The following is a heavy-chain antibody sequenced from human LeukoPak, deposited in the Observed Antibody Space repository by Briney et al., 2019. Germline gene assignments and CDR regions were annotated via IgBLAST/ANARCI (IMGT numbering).Heavy chain of an antibody. CDR1: GDSFSGYY. CDR3: ARCPSYYLFDY. D-gene: IGHD3-10*01. V-gene: IGHV4-34*01. J-gene: IGHJ4*02. Sequence: SGALSLTCAVYGDSFSGYYWSWVRDPPGKGLEWVGEINHSGSTNYHPPLKSRVTISVDTSKNQFSLTLSSVPAADTAVYYCARCPSYYLFDYWGQGTLVTVSS. CDR2: INHSGST.